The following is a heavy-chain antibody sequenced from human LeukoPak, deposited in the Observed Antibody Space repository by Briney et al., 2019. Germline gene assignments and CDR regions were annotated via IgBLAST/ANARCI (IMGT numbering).Heavy chain of an antibody. CDR1: GFTFSNYA. Sequence: GGSLRLSCAASGFTFSNYALNWVRQAPARGLEWVSTVSGGGGNTYYADSVKGRFTISRDNSKNTLYLQMSSLRAEDTAIYYCARDGGGSYYGWFDPWGQGTLVTVSS. J-gene: IGHJ5*02. CDR3: ARDGGGSYYGWFDP. CDR2: VSGGGGNT. V-gene: IGHV3-23*01. D-gene: IGHD1-26*01.